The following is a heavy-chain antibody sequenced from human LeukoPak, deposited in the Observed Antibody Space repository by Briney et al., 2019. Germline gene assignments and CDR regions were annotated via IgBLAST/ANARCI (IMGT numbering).Heavy chain of an antibody. CDR1: GFTFSSYW. D-gene: IGHD6-19*01. J-gene: IGHJ4*02. Sequence: GGSLRLSCAASGFTFSSYWMSWVRQAPGKGLEWVANIKQDGSEKYYVDSVKGRFTISRDNAKNSLYLQMNNLRAEDTAVYYCARHPSAVAGKTFDCWGQGTLVTVSS. CDR2: IKQDGSEK. CDR3: ARHPSAVAGKTFDC. V-gene: IGHV3-7*01.